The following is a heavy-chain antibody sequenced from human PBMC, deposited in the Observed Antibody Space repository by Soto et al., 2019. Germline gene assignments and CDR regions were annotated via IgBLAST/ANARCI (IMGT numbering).Heavy chain of an antibody. J-gene: IGHJ5*01. V-gene: IGHV4-39*01. D-gene: IGHD2-2*01. Sequence: PSETLSLTCTVSGGSISSGSYYWGWIRQPPGKGLEWIGSIYYSGSTYYNPSLKSRVTISVTTSKNQFSLKMSSVTAADTAVYYCARLGVVFDSWGQGNLVTVSS. CDR2: IYYSGST. CDR3: ARLGVVFDS. CDR1: GGSISSGSYY.